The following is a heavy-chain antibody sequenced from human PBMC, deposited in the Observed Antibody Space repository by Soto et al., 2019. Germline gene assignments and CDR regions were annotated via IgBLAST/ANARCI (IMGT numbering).Heavy chain of an antibody. D-gene: IGHD6-13*01. J-gene: IGHJ5*02. CDR1: GGTFSSYA. Sequence: QVQLVQSGAEVKKPGSSVKVSCKASGGTFSSYAISWVRQAPGQGLEWMGGIIPIFGAANYAQKFQGRVTITAVKSTSTAYMELSSLRSEDRAVYYCARDGYSSSWYSRYNWFDPWGQGTLVTVSS. CDR2: IIPIFGAA. V-gene: IGHV1-69*06. CDR3: ARDGYSSSWYSRYNWFDP.